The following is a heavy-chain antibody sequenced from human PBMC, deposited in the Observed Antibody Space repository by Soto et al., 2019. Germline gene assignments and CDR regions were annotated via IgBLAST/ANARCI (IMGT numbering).Heavy chain of an antibody. Sequence: SETLSLTCTVSGGSISSYYWSWIRQPPGKGLEWIGYIYYSGSTNYNPSLKSRVTISVDTSKNQFSLKLSSVTAADTAVYYCARGYCSGGSCYRYYYYYMDVWGKGTTVTVSS. CDR2: IYYSGST. D-gene: IGHD2-15*01. CDR1: GGSISSYY. CDR3: ARGYCSGGSCYRYYYYYMDV. V-gene: IGHV4-59*08. J-gene: IGHJ6*03.